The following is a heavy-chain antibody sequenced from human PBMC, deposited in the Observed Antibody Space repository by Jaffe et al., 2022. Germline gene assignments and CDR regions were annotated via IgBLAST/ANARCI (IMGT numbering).Heavy chain of an antibody. V-gene: IGHV3-64*01. CDR1: GFTFSSYA. Sequence: EVQLVESGGGLVQPGGSLRLSCAASGFTFSSYAMHWVRQAPGKGLEYVSAISSNGGSTYYANSVKGRFTISRDNSKNTLYLQMGSLRAEDMAVYYCARDGGGEYRAFDIWGQGTMVTVSS. D-gene: IGHD2-21*01. J-gene: IGHJ3*02. CDR2: ISSNGGST. CDR3: ARDGGGEYRAFDI.